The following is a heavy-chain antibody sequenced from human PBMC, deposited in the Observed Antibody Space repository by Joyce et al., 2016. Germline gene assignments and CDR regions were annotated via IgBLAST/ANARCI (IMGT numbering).Heavy chain of an antibody. Sequence: EVQLVQSGGGLVQPGGSLRLSCAASGFTLHKYGMNWIRQAPGKGLEWVSYISSSGNIKQCIDSVKGRFNVSRDSSKNSVYLQQNSLGVEDSAIYCCARDGQSSGGDYWGQGAVVTVYS. CDR2: ISSSGNIK. CDR3: ARDGQSSGGDY. V-gene: IGHV3-48*04. CDR1: GFTLHKYG. D-gene: IGHD6-19*01. J-gene: IGHJ4*02.